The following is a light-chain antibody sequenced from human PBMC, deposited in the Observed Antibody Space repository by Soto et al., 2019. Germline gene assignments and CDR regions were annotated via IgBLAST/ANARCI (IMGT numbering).Light chain of an antibody. V-gene: IGKV1-39*01. Sequence: DIQMTQSPSSLSASVGDRVTITCRASQSISSYLNWYQQKPGKAPKLLIYAASSLQSGVPSRFSGSGSGTDFTLTISSLQPEDFATYYCQQYGSSPSITFGQGTRLDIK. CDR2: AAS. CDR3: QQYGSSPSIT. J-gene: IGKJ5*01. CDR1: QSISSY.